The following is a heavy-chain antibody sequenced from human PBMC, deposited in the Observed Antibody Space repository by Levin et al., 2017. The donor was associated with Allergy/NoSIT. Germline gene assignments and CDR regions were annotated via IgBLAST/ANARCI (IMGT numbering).Heavy chain of an antibody. V-gene: IGHV4-39*01. J-gene: IGHJ4*02. Sequence: SETLSLTCTVSGGSISSSSYYWGWIRQPPGKGLEWIGSIYYSGSTYYNPSLKSRVTISVDTSKNQFSLKLSSVTAADTAVYYCALPRGDFWSGPDGPFDYWGQGTLVTVSS. CDR3: ALPRGDFWSGPDGPFDY. CDR1: GGSISSSSYY. D-gene: IGHD3-3*01. CDR2: IYYSGST.